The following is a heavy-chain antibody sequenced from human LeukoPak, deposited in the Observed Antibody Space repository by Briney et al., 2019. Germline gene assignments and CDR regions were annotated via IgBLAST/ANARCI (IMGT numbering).Heavy chain of an antibody. J-gene: IGHJ4*02. CDR2: IYSGGST. CDR1: GFTVSSNY. V-gene: IGHV3-53*01. CDR3: ARDFSGALWFGEP. D-gene: IGHD3-10*01. Sequence: GSLRLSCAASGFTVSSNYMSWVRQAPGKGLEWVSLIYSGGSTYYRDSVKGRFTISRDNSKNTLYLQMNSLRAEDTAVYYCARDFSGALWFGEPRGQGTLVTVSS.